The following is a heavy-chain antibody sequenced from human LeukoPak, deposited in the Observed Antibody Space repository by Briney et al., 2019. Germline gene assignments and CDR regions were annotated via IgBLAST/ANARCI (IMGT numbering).Heavy chain of an antibody. D-gene: IGHD4-23*01. V-gene: IGHV3-53*04. J-gene: IGHJ4*02. CDR1: GFTVSSNY. Sequence: QPGGSLRLSCAASGFTVSSNYMSRVRQAPGKGLEWVSVIYSGGSTYYADSVKGRFTISRHNSKNTLYLQMNSLRAKDTAVYYCARGTVATFWNYWGQGTLVTVSS. CDR3: ARGTVATFWNY. CDR2: IYSGGST.